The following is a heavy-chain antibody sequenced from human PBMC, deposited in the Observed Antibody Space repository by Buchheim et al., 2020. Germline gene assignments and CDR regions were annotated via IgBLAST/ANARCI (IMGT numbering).Heavy chain of an antibody. CDR2: ICHSGST. J-gene: IGHJ6*02. Sequence: QVQLQESGPGLVKPSGTLSLTCAVSGGSLSTSNCWSWVRQPPGKGLAWIGEICHSGSTYYNPSLKSRVTISLDKSQNQFSLKVNSVTAADTAVYYCARDSLSWNDEFYGMDVWGQGTT. CDR3: ARDSLSWNDEFYGMDV. V-gene: IGHV4-4*02. D-gene: IGHD1-1*01. CDR1: GGSLSTSNC.